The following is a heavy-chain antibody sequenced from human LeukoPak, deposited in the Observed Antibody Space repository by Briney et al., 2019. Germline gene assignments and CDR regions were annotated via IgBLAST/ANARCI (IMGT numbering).Heavy chain of an antibody. CDR2: IYSGGST. CDR3: AKDQVVVTATYYFDY. J-gene: IGHJ4*02. CDR1: GFTVSSNY. D-gene: IGHD2-21*02. Sequence: GGSLRLSCAASGFTVSSNYMSWVRQAPGKGLEWVSVIYSGGSTYYADSVKGRFTISRDNSKNTLYLQMNSLRAEDTAVYYCAKDQVVVTATYYFDYWGQGTLVTVSS. V-gene: IGHV3-53*01.